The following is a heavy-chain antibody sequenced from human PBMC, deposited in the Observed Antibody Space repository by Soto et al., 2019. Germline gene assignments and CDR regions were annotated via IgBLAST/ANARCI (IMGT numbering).Heavy chain of an antibody. Sequence: VQLVESGGGLVQPGRSLRLSCTASGFTFGDYAMSWFRQAPGKGLEWVGFIRSKAYGGTTEYAASVKGRFTISRDDSKSIAYLQMNSLKTEDTAVYYCTRDPFVYYDFWSGYYTGYYFDYWGQGTLVTVSS. D-gene: IGHD3-3*01. CDR1: GFTFGDYA. J-gene: IGHJ4*02. CDR2: IRSKAYGGTT. V-gene: IGHV3-49*03. CDR3: TRDPFVYYDFWSGYYTGYYFDY.